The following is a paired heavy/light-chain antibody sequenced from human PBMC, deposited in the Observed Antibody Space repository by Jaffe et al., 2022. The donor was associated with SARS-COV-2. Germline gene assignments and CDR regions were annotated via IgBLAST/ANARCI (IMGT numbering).Heavy chain of an antibody. D-gene: IGHD1-1*01. CDR2: IKSETYGGTT. J-gene: IGHJ4*02. V-gene: IGHV3-15*01. Sequence: EVQLVESGGGLVKPGGSLRLSCAASGFTFTNAWMSWVRQAPGKGLEWIGRIKSETYGGTTDYAATLKDRFTISRDDSKNTLYLQMNSLKTEDTAVYYCNTDIGATWYKFVGDSWGQGALVTVSS. CDR3: NTDIGATWYKFVGDS. CDR1: GFTFTNAW.
Light chain of an antibody. CDR2: WAS. V-gene: IGKV4-1*01. Sequence: DIVMTQSPDSLGVSLGERATINCKSSQSVLYSSSNKNYLTWYQQKPGQPPKLLIYWASTRESGVPDRFSGSGSGTDFTLTINSLQAEDVAVYYCQQYYTIPFTFGGGTKVEIK. J-gene: IGKJ4*01. CDR3: QQYYTIPFT. CDR1: QSVLYSSSNKNY.